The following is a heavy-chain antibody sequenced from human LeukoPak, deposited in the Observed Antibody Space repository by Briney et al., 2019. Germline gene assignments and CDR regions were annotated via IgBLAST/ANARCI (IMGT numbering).Heavy chain of an antibody. J-gene: IGHJ3*02. CDR1: GFTVSSNY. Sequence: GGSLRLSCAASGFTVSSNYMSWVRQAPGKGLEWVSSISTSSSYIYSADSVKGRFTISRDNAKNSLYLQMNSLRAEDTAVYYCVRDTFSPDAFDIWGQGTMVTVSS. CDR2: ISTSSSYI. CDR3: VRDTFSPDAFDI. D-gene: IGHD3-16*01. V-gene: IGHV3-21*01.